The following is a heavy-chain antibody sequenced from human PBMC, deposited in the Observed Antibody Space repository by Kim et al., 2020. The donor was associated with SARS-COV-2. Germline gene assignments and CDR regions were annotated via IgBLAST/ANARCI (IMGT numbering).Heavy chain of an antibody. J-gene: IGHJ4*02. Sequence: ADSVKGRFTISRDNSKNTLYLQMNSLRAEDTAVYYCASLRTGYSSGWYGYWGQGTLVTVSS. V-gene: IGHV3-53*01. CDR3: ASLRTGYSSGWYGY. D-gene: IGHD6-19*01.